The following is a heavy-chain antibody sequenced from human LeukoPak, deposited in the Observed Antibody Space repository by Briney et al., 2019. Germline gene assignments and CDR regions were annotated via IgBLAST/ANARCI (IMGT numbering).Heavy chain of an antibody. CDR1: GYTFTGYY. D-gene: IGHD5-18*01. CDR3: AIDTAMVRRTDY. CDR2: INPNSGGT. V-gene: IGHV1-2*06. Sequence: ASGKVSCKASGYTFTGYYMHWVRQAPGQGLEWMGRINPNSGGTNYAQKFQGRVTMTRDTSISTAYMELSRLRSDDTAVYYCAIDTAMVRRTDYWGQGTLVTVSS. J-gene: IGHJ4*02.